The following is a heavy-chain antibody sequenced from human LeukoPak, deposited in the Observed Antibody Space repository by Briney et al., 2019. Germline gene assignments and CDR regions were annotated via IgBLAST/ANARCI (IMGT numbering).Heavy chain of an antibody. J-gene: IGHJ5*02. CDR2: QSGSGHNT. CDR1: GFTIENHV. V-gene: IGHV3-23*01. D-gene: IGHD3-10*01. CDR3: ATDWTLRGVPTFFDP. Sequence: GRSLRLSCEASGFTIENHVMTWVHQAPGKGPEWVASQSGSGHNTYYSESVRGRFAISRDNSKNTVFLQMNSLRVEDTAIYYCATDWTLRGVPTFFDPWGQGNVVSVSS.